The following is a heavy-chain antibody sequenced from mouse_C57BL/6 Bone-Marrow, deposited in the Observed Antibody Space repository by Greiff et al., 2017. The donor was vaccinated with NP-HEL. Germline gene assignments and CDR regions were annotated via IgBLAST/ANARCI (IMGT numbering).Heavy chain of an antibody. J-gene: IGHJ2*01. CDR1: GYTFTDYY. CDR3: ARNRGGPGFDY. V-gene: IGHV1-26*01. CDR2: INPNNGGT. Sequence: EVQLQQSGPELVKPGASVKISCKASGYTFTDYYMNWVKQSHGKSLEWIGDINPNNGGTSYNQKFKGKATLTVDKSSSTAYMELRSLTSEDSAVYYCARNRGGPGFDYWGQGTTLTVSS.